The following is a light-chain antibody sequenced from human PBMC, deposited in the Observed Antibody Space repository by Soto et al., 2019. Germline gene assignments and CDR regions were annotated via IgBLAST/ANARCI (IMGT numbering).Light chain of an antibody. J-gene: IGKJ4*01. CDR2: GAS. Sequence: DIVLTQSPGTLSLSPGERATLSCRASQSVSSSYLAWYQQKPGQAPRLLIYGASIRATGIPDRFSGSGSGTDFTLTSSRLEPEDYAVYYCQQYGSSPLTFGGGTKVEIK. CDR1: QSVSSSY. V-gene: IGKV3-20*01. CDR3: QQYGSSPLT.